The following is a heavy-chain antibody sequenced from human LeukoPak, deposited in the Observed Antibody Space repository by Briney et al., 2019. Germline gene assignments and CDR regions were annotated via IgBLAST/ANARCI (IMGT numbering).Heavy chain of an antibody. J-gene: IGHJ4*02. CDR3: ARRGSYYLPFDS. Sequence: GESLKISCEGAGYSFTNYWIGWVRQMPGKGLEWMGIIYPGDSDTRYSPSFQGQVTISADESINTAYLQWNSLKASDTALYYCARRGSYYLPFDSWGQGTLVTVSS. V-gene: IGHV5-51*01. CDR1: GYSFTNYW. D-gene: IGHD1-26*01. CDR2: IYPGDSDT.